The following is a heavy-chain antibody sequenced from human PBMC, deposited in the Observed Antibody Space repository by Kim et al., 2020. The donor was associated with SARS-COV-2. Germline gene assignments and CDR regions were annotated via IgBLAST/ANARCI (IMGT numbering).Heavy chain of an antibody. CDR2: IWYDGSNK. Sequence: GGSLRLSCAAYGFTFSSYGMHWVRQAPGKGLEWVAVIWYDGSNKYYADSVKGRFTISRDNSKNTLYLQMNSLRAEDTAVYYCAKDSQGYYDSSGYSKLLDYWGQGTLVTVSS. V-gene: IGHV3-33*06. CDR3: AKDSQGYYDSSGYSKLLDY. D-gene: IGHD3-22*01. J-gene: IGHJ4*02. CDR1: GFTFSSYG.